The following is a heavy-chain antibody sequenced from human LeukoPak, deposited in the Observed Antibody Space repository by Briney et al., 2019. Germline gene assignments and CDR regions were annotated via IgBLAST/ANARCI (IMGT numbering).Heavy chain of an antibody. CDR2: IYYSGST. CDR3: ATDEGGSYVGYFDY. V-gene: IGHV4-4*07. D-gene: IGHD1-26*01. J-gene: IGHJ4*02. Sequence: SETLSLTCTVSGGSISGYYWNWIRQPAGKGLEWIGSIYYSGSTYYNPSLKSRVTISVDTSKNQFSLKLSSVTAADTAVYYCATDEGGSYVGYFDYWGQGTLVTVSS. CDR1: GGSISGYY.